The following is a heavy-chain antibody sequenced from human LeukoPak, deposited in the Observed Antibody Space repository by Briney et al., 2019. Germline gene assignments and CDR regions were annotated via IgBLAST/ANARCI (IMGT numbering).Heavy chain of an antibody. D-gene: IGHD6-13*01. CDR1: GFTFSMSA. CDR3: ARGRAGIAAAGFDY. CDR2: ISFDGGNK. Sequence: SGGSLRLSCATSGFTFSMSAMHWVRLAPGKGLDWVAVISFDGGNKFYADSVKGRFSISRDNSKNTLYLQMNSLGLDDTAVYFCARGRAGIAAAGFDYWGQGTLVIVSS. J-gene: IGHJ4*02. V-gene: IGHV3-30-3*01.